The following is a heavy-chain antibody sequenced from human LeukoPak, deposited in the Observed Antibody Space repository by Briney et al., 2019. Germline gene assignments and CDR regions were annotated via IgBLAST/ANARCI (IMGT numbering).Heavy chain of an antibody. CDR3: ARDFSPDGDYVMGAFDV. V-gene: IGHV1-46*01. CDR2: INPSGGRT. J-gene: IGHJ3*01. CDR1: GYTFTMYY. D-gene: IGHD4-17*01. Sequence: ASVKVSCKASGYTFTMYYIHWVRQAPGQGLEWMGIINPSGGRTNYAQKFQGRVTMTRDTSTSTVYMDLSTLRSEDTAVYYCARDFSPDGDYVMGAFDVWGQGTKVTVSS.